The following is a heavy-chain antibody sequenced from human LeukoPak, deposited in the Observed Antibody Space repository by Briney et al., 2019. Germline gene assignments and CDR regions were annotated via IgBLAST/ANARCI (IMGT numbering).Heavy chain of an antibody. J-gene: IGHJ4*02. CDR1: GFTFSSYS. V-gene: IGHV3-21*04. D-gene: IGHD1-1*01. CDR3: AKDFVRYNIQFDY. Sequence: GGSLRLSCAASGFTFSSYSMNWVRQAPGKGLEWVSSISSSSSYIYYADSVKGRFTISRDNAKNSLYLQMNSLRAEDTALYYCAKDFVRYNIQFDYWGQGALVTVSS. CDR2: ISSSSSYI.